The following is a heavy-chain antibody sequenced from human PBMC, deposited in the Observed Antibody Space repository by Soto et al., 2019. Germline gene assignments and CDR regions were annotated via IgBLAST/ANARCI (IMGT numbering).Heavy chain of an antibody. CDR1: GGSFSGYY. Sequence: QVQLQQWGAGLLKPSETLSLTCAVYGGSFSGYYWSWIRQPPGKGLEWIGEINHSGSTNYNPALKSRVTISVATCKDQSSLKLSSVTAADTAVYYCARRSGNLVVVPAPQPGPYAPWGQGTLVTDSS. V-gene: IGHV4-34*01. CDR2: INHSGST. D-gene: IGHD2-2*01. J-gene: IGHJ5*02. CDR3: ARRSGNLVVVPAPQPGPYAP.